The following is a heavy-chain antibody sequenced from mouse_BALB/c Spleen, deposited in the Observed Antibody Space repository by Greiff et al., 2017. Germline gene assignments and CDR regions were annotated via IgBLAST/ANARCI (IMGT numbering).Heavy chain of an antibody. CDR2: ISYSGST. J-gene: IGHJ1*01. CDR1: GYSITSDYA. V-gene: IGHV3-2*02. CDR3: AREGYFDV. Sequence: EVQLQQSGPGLVKPSQSLSFTCTVTGYSITSDYAWAWIRQFPGNKLEWMGYISYSGSTSYNPSLISRISITRDTSKNQFFLQLNSVTTEDTATYYCAREGYFDVWGAGTTVTVSS.